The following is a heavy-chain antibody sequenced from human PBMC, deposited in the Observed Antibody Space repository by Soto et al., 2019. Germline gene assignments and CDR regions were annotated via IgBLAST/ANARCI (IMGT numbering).Heavy chain of an antibody. CDR3: ARVVTIFGVVNLRGYYFDY. J-gene: IGHJ4*02. V-gene: IGHV4-31*03. D-gene: IGHD3-3*01. Sequence: SETLSLTCPVSGGSIRSGGYYWSWIRQHPGKGLEWIGYIYYSGSTYYNPSLKSRVTISVDTSKNQFSLKLSSVTAADTAVYYCARVVTIFGVVNLRGYYFDYWGQGTLVTVSS. CDR2: IYYSGST. CDR1: GGSIRSGGYY.